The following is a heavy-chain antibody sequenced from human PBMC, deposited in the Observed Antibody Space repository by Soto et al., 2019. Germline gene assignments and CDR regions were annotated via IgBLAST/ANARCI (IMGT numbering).Heavy chain of an antibody. D-gene: IGHD3-22*01. CDR2: IIPILGIA. Sequence: ASVKVCWKASGGTIGNYTISLVRQAPGQGLEWMGRIIPILGIANYAQKFQGRVTITADKSTSTAYMELNSLKTEDTAVYYCTTVGYYDSSGPWGQGTLVTVSS. CDR1: GGTIGNYT. J-gene: IGHJ5*02. V-gene: IGHV1-69*02. CDR3: TTVGYYDSSGP.